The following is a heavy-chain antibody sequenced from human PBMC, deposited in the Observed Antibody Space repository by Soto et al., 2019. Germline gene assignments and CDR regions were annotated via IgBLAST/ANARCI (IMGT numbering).Heavy chain of an antibody. D-gene: IGHD3-22*01. Sequence: ASVKVSCKASGGTFSTYAMSWVRQAPGQGLEWMGGIIPMFGTTTYAENFQGRVTITADESTSTAYMELTSLRSEDTAVYYCTRDLYYFDSSAYYGHNWFDPWGQGTRVTVSS. J-gene: IGHJ5*02. CDR3: TRDLYYFDSSAYYGHNWFDP. CDR2: IIPMFGTT. V-gene: IGHV1-69*13. CDR1: GGTFSTYA.